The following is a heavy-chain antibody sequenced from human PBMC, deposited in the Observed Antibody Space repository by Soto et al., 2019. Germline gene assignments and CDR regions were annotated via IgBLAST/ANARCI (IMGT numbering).Heavy chain of an antibody. CDR2: IYYSGST. Sequence: QVQLQESGPGLVKPSQTLSLTCTVSGGSISSGDYYWSWIRQPPGKGLEWIGYIYYSGSTYYNPSLKSRVTISVDTSKNQFSLNLSTVTAADTAVYYCARDRDSSGYYYNWGQGTLVTVSS. J-gene: IGHJ4*02. CDR3: ARDRDSSGYYYN. V-gene: IGHV4-30-4*01. D-gene: IGHD3-22*01. CDR1: GGSISSGDYY.